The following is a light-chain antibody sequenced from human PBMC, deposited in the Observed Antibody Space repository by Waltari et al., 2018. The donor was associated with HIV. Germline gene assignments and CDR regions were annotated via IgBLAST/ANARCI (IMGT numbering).Light chain of an antibody. CDR3: QQYKTYPIT. J-gene: IGKJ5*01. CDR1: QGIGTY. Sequence: DIQMTQSPSSLSASLGDRVIITCRASQGIGTYLAWFQQQPGKAPTSLIYAASSLQSGVPSKFNGSGSETDFTLTISSLQPDDFATYYCQQYKTYPITFGQGTRLEIK. CDR2: AAS. V-gene: IGKV1-16*02.